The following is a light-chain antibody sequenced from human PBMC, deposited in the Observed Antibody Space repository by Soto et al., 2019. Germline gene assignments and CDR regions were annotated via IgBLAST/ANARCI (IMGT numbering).Light chain of an antibody. CDR3: QQADNFPLS. V-gene: IGKV1-12*01. CDR2: AAS. Sequence: DIQMTQSPSSVSASIGDRVTISCRASQSISKWLVWYQQKPGKAPKPLIYAASSLQSGVPSRFSGSGYGTDFTLTISSLQPEDFATYYCQQADNFPLSFGGGTKVEI. CDR1: QSISKW. J-gene: IGKJ4*01.